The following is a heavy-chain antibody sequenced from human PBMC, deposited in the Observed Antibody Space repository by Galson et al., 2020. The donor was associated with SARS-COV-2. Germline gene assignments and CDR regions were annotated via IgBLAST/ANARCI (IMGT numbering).Heavy chain of an antibody. J-gene: IGHJ4*02. V-gene: IGHV3-33*01. CDR2: IFFDGSDK. D-gene: IGHD6-19*01. Sequence: GGSLRLSCAASGFTFSNHAMNWVRQAPGKGLEWVAQIFFDGSDKYYGDSVKGRFTISRDSSKNTVYLQMNNLRADDKAVYYCARDGQTSSGWAFDYWGQGTLVTVSS. CDR1: GFTFSNHA. CDR3: ARDGQTSSGWAFDY.